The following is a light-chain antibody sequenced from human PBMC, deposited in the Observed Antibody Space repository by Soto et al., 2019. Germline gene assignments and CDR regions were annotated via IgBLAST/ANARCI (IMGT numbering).Light chain of an antibody. J-gene: IGLJ2*01. CDR3: SSYTSSSTLVV. CDR2: DVS. V-gene: IGLV2-14*01. CDR1: SSDVGDYNY. Sequence: QSALTQPASMSGSPGQSITISCTGTSSDVGDYNYVSWYQQDPGKAPKLMIYDVSNRPSGVSNRFSGSKSGNTASLTISGLQAEDEADYYCSSYTSSSTLVVFGGGTKLTVL.